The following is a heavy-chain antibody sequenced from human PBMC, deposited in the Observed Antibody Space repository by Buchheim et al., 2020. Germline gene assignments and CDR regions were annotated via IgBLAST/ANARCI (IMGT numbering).Heavy chain of an antibody. V-gene: IGHV4-59*12. D-gene: IGHD2-8*01. CDR3: ARRNPLGCMLFP. J-gene: IGHJ5*02. Sequence: QVQLQESGPGLVKPSETLSLTCTVSGGSISSYYWSWIRQPPGKGLEWIGYIYYSGSTNYNPSLKSRVTISVDTSKNQFSLKLSSVTAADTAVYYCARRNPLGCMLFPWGQGTL. CDR2: IYYSGST. CDR1: GGSISSYY.